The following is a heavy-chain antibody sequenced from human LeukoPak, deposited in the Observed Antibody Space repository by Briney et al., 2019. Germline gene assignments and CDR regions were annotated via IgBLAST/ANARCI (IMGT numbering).Heavy chain of an antibody. J-gene: IGHJ4*02. CDR1: GGSISSYY. CDR3: ARAEQLALFDY. V-gene: IGHV4-59*07. CDR2: IYYSGST. D-gene: IGHD6-13*01. Sequence: SDTLSLTCTVSGGSISSYYWSWIRQPPGKGLEWIGYIYYSGSTNYNPSLKSRVTISVDTSKNQFSLKLSSVTAADTAVYYCARAEQLALFDYWGQGTLVTVSS.